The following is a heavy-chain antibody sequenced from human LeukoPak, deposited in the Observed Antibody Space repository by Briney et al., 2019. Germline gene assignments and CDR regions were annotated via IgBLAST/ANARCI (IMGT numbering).Heavy chain of an antibody. J-gene: IGHJ4*02. CDR1: GYTFTGYY. D-gene: IGHD3-22*01. Sequence: ASVKVSCKASGYTFTGYYIHWVRQAPGQGLEWMGWINSYSGDTAYAQKFQGRVTMTRDTSINTAYMELNRLKFDDTAVYYCARGTMNLDSWGQGTLVTVSS. V-gene: IGHV1-2*02. CDR3: ARGTMNLDS. CDR2: INSYSGDT.